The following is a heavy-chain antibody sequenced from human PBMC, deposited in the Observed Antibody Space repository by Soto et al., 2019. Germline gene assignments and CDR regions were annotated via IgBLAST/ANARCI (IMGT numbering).Heavy chain of an antibody. CDR3: ARGGGSDSFDY. J-gene: IGHJ4*02. V-gene: IGHV4-30-2*01. D-gene: IGHD1-26*01. CDR2: INHLETT. Sequence: SEALSLTCTVSGASITFGGYSWSWIRQTPGKGLEWIGYINHLETTFYNPSFESRLTLSIDRAKNQFSLKLHSMSAADRAVYFCARGGGSDSFDYWGQGILVTVSS. CDR1: GASITFGGYS.